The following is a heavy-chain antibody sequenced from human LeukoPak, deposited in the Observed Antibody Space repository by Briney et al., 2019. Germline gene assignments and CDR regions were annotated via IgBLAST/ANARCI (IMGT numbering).Heavy chain of an antibody. J-gene: IGHJ4*02. CDR3: ARSDYSNYIFDY. Sequence: SETLSLTCTVSGYSISSGYYWGWIRQPPGKGLDWIGSISRSGSVYYNPSLKSRVTISVDTSKNQFSLKLSSVTAADTAVYFCARSDYSNYIFDYWGQGTLVTVSS. V-gene: IGHV4-38-2*02. D-gene: IGHD4-11*01. CDR2: ISRSGSV. CDR1: GYSISSGYY.